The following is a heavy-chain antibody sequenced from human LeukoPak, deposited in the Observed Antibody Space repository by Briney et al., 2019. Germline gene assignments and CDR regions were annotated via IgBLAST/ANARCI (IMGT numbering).Heavy chain of an antibody. V-gene: IGHV4-30-4*01. D-gene: IGHD3-10*01. J-gene: IGHJ3*02. CDR1: GGSIGSGDYF. Sequence: PSETLSLTCTVSGGSIGSGDYFWSWIRQPPGKGLEWIGYIYFGGSAYYNPSLKSRIAMSVDTSKNQFSLMLNSVTAADTAVYYCASRYYYGSARGVFDIWGQGTMVTVSS. CDR2: IYFGGSA. CDR3: ASRYYYGSARGVFDI.